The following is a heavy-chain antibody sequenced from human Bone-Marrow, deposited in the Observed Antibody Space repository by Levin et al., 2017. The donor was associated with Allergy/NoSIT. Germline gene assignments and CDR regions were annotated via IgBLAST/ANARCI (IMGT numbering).Heavy chain of an antibody. CDR2: ISYDGINT. J-gene: IGHJ4*02. CDR1: GFSFTSYS. CDR3: AKDGAQWLVPLF. Sequence: GESLKISCVASGFSFTSYSMHWVRQAPGKGLEWVAVISYDGINTYYADSVKGRFTISKDTSKKTLFLQMNSLRAEDTALYYCAKDGAQWLVPLFWGQGTLVTVSS. D-gene: IGHD6-19*01. V-gene: IGHV3-30*04.